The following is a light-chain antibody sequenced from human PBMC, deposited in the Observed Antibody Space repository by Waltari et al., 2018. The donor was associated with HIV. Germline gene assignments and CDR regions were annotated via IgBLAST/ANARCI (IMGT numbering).Light chain of an antibody. V-gene: IGLV3-25*03. CDR2: YDS. Sequence: SYELTQPPSVSVSPGQTARITCPGDALPKQYAYWYQQQPGQAPVLVIYYDSERPSGLPERFSGSSSGTTVTLTISGVQAEDEADYYCQSADSSGTYVVFGGGTELTVL. CDR1: ALPKQY. CDR3: QSADSSGTYVV. J-gene: IGLJ2*01.